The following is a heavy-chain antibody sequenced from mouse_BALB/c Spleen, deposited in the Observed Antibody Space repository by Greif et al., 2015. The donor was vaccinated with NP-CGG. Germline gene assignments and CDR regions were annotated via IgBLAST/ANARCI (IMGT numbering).Heavy chain of an antibody. CDR1: GYTFTNYW. CDR2: IYPGGGYT. D-gene: IGHD3-2*01. CDR3: ARPLDSSGYVGY. V-gene: IGHV1-63*02. J-gene: IGHJ4*01. Sequence: QVQLQQSGAELVRPGTSVKISCKASGYTFTNYWLGWVKQRPGHGLEWIGDIYPGGGYTNYNEKFKGKATLTADTSSSTAYMQLSSLTSEDSAVYFCARPLDSSGYVGYWGQGTSVTVSS.